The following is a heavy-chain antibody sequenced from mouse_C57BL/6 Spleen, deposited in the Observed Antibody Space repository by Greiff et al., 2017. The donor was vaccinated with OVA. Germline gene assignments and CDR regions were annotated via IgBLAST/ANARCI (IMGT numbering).Heavy chain of an antibody. D-gene: IGHD1-1*01. CDR2: ISSGGGYI. J-gene: IGHJ1*03. Sequence: EVQLVESGEGLVKPGGSLKLSCAASGFTFSSYAMSWVRQTPEKRLEWVAYISSGGGYIYYADTVKGRFTISRDNARNTLYLQMSSLKSEDTAMYYCTRAKPYYYGSSYVWYFDVWGTGTTVTVSS. CDR3: TRAKPYYYGSSYVWYFDV. CDR1: GFTFSSYA. V-gene: IGHV5-9-1*02.